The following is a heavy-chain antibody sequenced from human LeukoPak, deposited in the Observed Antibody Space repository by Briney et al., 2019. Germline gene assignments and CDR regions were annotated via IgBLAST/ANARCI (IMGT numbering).Heavy chain of an antibody. CDR1: GFTFSSYW. J-gene: IGHJ3*02. Sequence: GGSLRLSCAASGFTFSSYWMSWVRQAPGKGLEWVANIKQDGSEKYYVDSVKGRFTISRDNAKNSLYLQMNSLRSEDTAVYYCAREAPLIRFSTAFDIWGQGTMVTVSS. D-gene: IGHD3-3*01. V-gene: IGHV3-7*01. CDR3: AREAPLIRFSTAFDI. CDR2: IKQDGSEK.